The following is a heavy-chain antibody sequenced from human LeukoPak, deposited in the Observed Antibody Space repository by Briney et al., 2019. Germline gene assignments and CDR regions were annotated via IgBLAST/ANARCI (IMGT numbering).Heavy chain of an antibody. D-gene: IGHD3-10*02. Sequence: GGSLRLSCAASGFNFGTYSMNCVRQAPGKGLEWVSHISSSSTSKYYADSVKGRFTISRDNAKNALFLQMNNLRDEETAVYYCARDKDYVTSPLDYWGQGTLVTVSS. J-gene: IGHJ4*02. CDR3: ARDKDYVTSPLDY. V-gene: IGHV3-48*02. CDR2: ISSSSTSK. CDR1: GFNFGTYS.